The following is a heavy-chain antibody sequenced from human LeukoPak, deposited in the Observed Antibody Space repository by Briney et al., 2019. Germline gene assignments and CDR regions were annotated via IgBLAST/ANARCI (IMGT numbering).Heavy chain of an antibody. CDR2: IYYSGST. CDR1: GGSISSGGYY. CDR3: ARHLDPLDQAFDI. Sequence: KPSETLSLTCTVSGGSISSGGYYWSWIRQHPGKGLEWIGYIYYSGSTYYNPSLKSRVTISVDTSKNQFSLKLSSVTAADTAVYYCARHLDPLDQAFDIWGQGTMVTVSS. D-gene: IGHD3/OR15-3a*01. V-gene: IGHV4-31*03. J-gene: IGHJ3*02.